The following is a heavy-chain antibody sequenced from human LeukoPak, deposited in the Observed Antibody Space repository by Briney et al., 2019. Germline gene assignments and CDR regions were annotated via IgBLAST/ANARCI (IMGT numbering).Heavy chain of an antibody. J-gene: IGHJ4*02. CDR1: GFAFSSFA. V-gene: IGHV3-30*04. CDR2: ISYDGITE. Sequence: GGSLRLSCAASGFAFSSFAMHWVRQAPGKGLEWVSLISYDGITEDYSDSVKGRFTISRDNSKNTLYLQMNSLRSYDTAVYYCARGLYYGSGGGTSSDYWGQGTLVTVSS. D-gene: IGHD3-10*01. CDR3: ARGLYYGSGGGTSSDY.